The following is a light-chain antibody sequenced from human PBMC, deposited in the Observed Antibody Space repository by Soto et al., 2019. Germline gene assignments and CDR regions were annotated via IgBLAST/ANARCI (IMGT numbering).Light chain of an antibody. CDR3: QQYGSSPPYT. V-gene: IGKV3-20*01. J-gene: IGKJ2*01. Sequence: EIVLTQSPGTLSLSPGERATLSCRASQSVSSSYLAWYQQKPGQAPRLLIYGASSRATGIPDRFSGSGSGTAFTLTISRLEPEVFAVYYCQQYGSSPPYTFGQGTKLEIK. CDR1: QSVSSSY. CDR2: GAS.